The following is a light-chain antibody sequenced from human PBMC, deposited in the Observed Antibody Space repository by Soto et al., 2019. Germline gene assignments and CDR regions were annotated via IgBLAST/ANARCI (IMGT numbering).Light chain of an antibody. J-gene: IGKJ1*01. Sequence: EIVMTQSPATLSVSPGERATLSCRASQSVSSNLAWYQQKPGQAPRLLIYGASTRATGIPDRFSGSGSETDFTLTISRLEPEDFAVYYCQQYGSSGTFGQGTTGDIK. CDR1: QSVSSN. CDR3: QQYGSSGT. V-gene: IGKV3-20*01. CDR2: GAS.